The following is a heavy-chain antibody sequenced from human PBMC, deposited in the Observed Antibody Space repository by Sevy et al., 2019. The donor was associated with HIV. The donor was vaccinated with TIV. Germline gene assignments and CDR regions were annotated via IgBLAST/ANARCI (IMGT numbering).Heavy chain of an antibody. J-gene: IGHJ4*02. CDR1: GFTFSSYD. V-gene: IGHV3-48*03. CDR2: ISSSGSSI. CDR3: ARCRVVAADYYFDY. Sequence: GGSLRLSCTASGFTFSSYDMNWVRQAPGKGLEWVSKISSSGSSIYYADSVKGRFTISRDNAKNSLNLQMNSLRAEDAAVYYCARCRVVAADYYFDYWGRGTLVTVSS. D-gene: IGHD1-26*01.